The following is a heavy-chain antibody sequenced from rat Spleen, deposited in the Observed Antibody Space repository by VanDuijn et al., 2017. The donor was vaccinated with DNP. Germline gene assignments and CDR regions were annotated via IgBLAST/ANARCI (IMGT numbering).Heavy chain of an antibody. CDR3: TTDPYYGY. D-gene: IGHD1-7*01. CDR1: GFTFSDYY. V-gene: IGHV5-22*01. J-gene: IGHJ2*01. CDR2: ISHEGSST. Sequence: EVLLVESDGGLVQPGRSLKLSCAVSGFTFSDYYMAWVRQAPKKGLEWVASISHEGSSTYYGDSVKGRFSLSRDNAKSTLYLQMDILRSEDTATYYCTTDPYYGYWGQGVMVTVSS.